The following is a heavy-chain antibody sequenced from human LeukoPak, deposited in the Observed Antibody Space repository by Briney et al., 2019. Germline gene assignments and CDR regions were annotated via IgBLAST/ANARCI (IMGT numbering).Heavy chain of an antibody. CDR1: GYTFTSYY. Sequence: GASVKVSCKASGYTFTSYYMHWVRQAPGQGLEWMGIINPSGGSTSYAQKFQGRVTMTRDTSTSTVYMELSSLRSDDTAVYYCARDRITMVRGVMDLYYYYYGMDVWGQGTTVTVSS. J-gene: IGHJ6*02. V-gene: IGHV1-46*01. CDR2: INPSGGST. D-gene: IGHD3-10*01. CDR3: ARDRITMVRGVMDLYYYYYGMDV.